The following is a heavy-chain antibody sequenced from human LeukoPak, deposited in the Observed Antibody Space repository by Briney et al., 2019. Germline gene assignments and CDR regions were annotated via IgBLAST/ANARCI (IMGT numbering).Heavy chain of an antibody. CDR1: GFTFSSSA. CDR3: AKDRIAARTFDY. V-gene: IGHV3-23*01. Sequence: PGGSLRLSCAASGFTFSSSAMSWVRQAPGKGLEWVSGISSSGGSTYYADSVKGRFTISRDNSKNTLYLQMNSLRAEDTAVYYCAKDRIAARTFDYWGQGTLVTVSS. CDR2: ISSSGGST. D-gene: IGHD6-6*01. J-gene: IGHJ4*02.